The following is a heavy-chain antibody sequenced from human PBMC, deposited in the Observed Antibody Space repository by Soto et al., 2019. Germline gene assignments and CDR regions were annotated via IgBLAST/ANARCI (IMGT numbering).Heavy chain of an antibody. Sequence: SETLSLTCTVSGNTGTVSSHYWSWIRQPPGKGLEWIGYIYYSGNTAYNPSLKSRVTISLDTSRNQFSLKLNSVTAADTAVYFCATAVASFDYWGQGTLVTVSS. CDR2: IYYSGNT. CDR1: GNTGTVSSHY. D-gene: IGHD5-12*01. V-gene: IGHV4-59*02. CDR3: ATAVASFDY. J-gene: IGHJ4*02.